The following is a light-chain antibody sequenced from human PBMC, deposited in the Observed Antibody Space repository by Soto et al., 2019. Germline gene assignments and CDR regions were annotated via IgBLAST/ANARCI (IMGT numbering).Light chain of an antibody. J-gene: IGLJ1*01. V-gene: IGLV2-11*01. CDR3: CSYAGSYTFV. CDR2: DVS. Sequence: QSALAQPRSVSGSPGQSVTISCTGTSSDVGVYNYVSWYQQYPGKAPKIMIYDVSKRPSGVPDRFSGSKSDNTASLTISGLQAEDEADYYFCSYAGSYTFVFGIGTKVTVL. CDR1: SSDVGVYNY.